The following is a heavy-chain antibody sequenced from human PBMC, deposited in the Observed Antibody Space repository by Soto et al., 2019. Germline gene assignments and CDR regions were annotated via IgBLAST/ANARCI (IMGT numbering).Heavy chain of an antibody. D-gene: IGHD2-2*01. CDR3: ARDKGYLDY. Sequence: EVQLVESGGGLVQPGGSLRLSCAASRFTLSSYWMSWVRQAPGKGLEWVANINEDGSEKFYVDSVKGRFTISRDNAKNSLYRQMNSLRAEDTAVYYCARDKGYLDYWGQGTLVTVSS. V-gene: IGHV3-7*01. CDR1: RFTLSSYW. J-gene: IGHJ4*02. CDR2: INEDGSEK.